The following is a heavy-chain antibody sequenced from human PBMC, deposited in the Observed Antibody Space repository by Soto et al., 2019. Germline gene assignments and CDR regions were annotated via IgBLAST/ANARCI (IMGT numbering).Heavy chain of an antibody. Sequence: GGSLRLSCAASGFTFSSYAMSWVRQAPGKGLEWVSAISGSGGSTYYADSVKGRFTISRDNSKNTLYLQMNSLRAEDTAVYYCAKDRPSYYYDSSGSSPYFDYWGQGTLVTVSS. CDR3: AKDRPSYYYDSSGSSPYFDY. V-gene: IGHV3-23*01. CDR2: ISGSGGST. D-gene: IGHD3-22*01. J-gene: IGHJ4*02. CDR1: GFTFSSYA.